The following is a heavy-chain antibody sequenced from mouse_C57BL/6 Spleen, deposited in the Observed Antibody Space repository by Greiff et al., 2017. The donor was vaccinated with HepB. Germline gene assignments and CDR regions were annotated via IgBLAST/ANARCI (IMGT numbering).Heavy chain of an antibody. D-gene: IGHD1-1*01. CDR2: INPGSGGT. CDR3: ARSGYYGRDFDY. Sequence: VQLQQSGAELVRPGTSVKVSCKASGYAFTNYLIEWVKQRPGQGLEWIGVINPGSGGTNYNEKFKGKATLTADKSSSTAYMQLSSLTSEDTAVYYCARSGYYGRDFDYWGQGTTLTVSS. CDR1: GYAFTNYL. J-gene: IGHJ2*01. V-gene: IGHV1-54*01.